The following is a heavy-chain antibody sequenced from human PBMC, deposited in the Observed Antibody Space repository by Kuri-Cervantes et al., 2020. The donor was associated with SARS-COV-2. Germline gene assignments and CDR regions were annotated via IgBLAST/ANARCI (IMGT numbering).Heavy chain of an antibody. V-gene: IGHV1-69*13. CDR1: GGSFRTFI. CDR2: ISPLFGKA. CDR3: TKEKGNTYGFDY. D-gene: IGHD5-18*01. J-gene: IGHJ4*02. Sequence: SVKVSCKTSGGSFRTFIISWVRQALGQGLEWMGGISPLFGKANYAQKFQGRVTITADESTSTVYMEVSSLRFEDTAVYYCTKEKGNTYGFDYWGQGTLVTVSS.